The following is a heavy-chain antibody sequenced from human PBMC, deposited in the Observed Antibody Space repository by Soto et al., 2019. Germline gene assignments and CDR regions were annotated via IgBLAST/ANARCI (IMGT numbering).Heavy chain of an antibody. CDR2: IYHSGST. J-gene: IGHJ4*02. V-gene: IGHV4-4*02. Sequence: PSETLSLTCAVSVGSISSSNWWSWVRQPPGKGLEWIGEIYHSGSTNYNPSLKSRVTISVDKSKNQFSLKLSSVTAADTAVYYCARLLRYPPYYFDYWGQGTLVTVSS. D-gene: IGHD3-9*01. CDR3: ARLLRYPPYYFDY. CDR1: VGSISSSNW.